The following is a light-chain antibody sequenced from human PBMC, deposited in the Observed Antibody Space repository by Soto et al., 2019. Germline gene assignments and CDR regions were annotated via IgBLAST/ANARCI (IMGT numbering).Light chain of an antibody. CDR2: DAT. Sequence: IQMTQSPSILSSSPGDSATITCRASQTIDSWVAWYQQKPGKAPKLLVYDATSLESGVSSRFSGSGYGTDFTLSINNLKPDDFATYDCQHYNRLITFGQGTRLEIK. J-gene: IGKJ5*01. CDR3: QHYNRLIT. CDR1: QTIDSW. V-gene: IGKV1-5*01.